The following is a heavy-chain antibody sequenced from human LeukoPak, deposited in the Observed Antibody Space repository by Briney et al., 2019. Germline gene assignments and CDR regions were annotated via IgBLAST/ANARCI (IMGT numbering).Heavy chain of an antibody. CDR3: AGQGLLLWFGELLFTGGFDY. V-gene: IGHV4-39*01. D-gene: IGHD3-10*01. CDR1: GGSISSSSYY. CDR2: IYYSGST. J-gene: IGHJ4*02. Sequence: SETLSLTCTVSGGSISSSSYYWGWIRQPPGKGLEWIGSIYYSGSTYYNPSLKSRVTISVDTSKDQFSLKLSSVTAADTAVYYCAGQGLLLWFGELLFTGGFDYWGQGTLVTVSS.